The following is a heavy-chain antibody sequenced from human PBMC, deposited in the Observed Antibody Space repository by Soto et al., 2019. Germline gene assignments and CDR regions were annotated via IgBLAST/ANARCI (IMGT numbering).Heavy chain of an antibody. D-gene: IGHD2-15*01. Sequence: GGSLRLSCAASGVTFSHYAMHWVRQAPGKGLEWVALMSYDGSNEYYADSVKGRFTISRDNSKNTLYLQMNSLRAEDTAVYYCARDISPEGLDYWGQGT. CDR2: MSYDGSNE. CDR1: GVTFSHYA. V-gene: IGHV3-30*03. CDR3: ARDISPEGLDY. J-gene: IGHJ4*02.